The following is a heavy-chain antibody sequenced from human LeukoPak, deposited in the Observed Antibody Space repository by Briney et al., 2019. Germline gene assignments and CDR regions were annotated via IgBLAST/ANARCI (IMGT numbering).Heavy chain of an antibody. CDR1: VGSISSY. J-gene: IGHJ4*02. V-gene: IGHV4-59*12. CDR3: ARDGAVLMVYAIPFDY. D-gene: IGHD2-8*01. Sequence: SETLSLTCTVSVGSISSYWSWIRQPPGKGLEWIGYIYYSGTTNYNPSLRSRVTISVDTSRNQFSLKLSSVTAADTAVYYCARDGAVLMVYAIPFDYWGQGTLVTVSS. CDR2: IYYSGTT.